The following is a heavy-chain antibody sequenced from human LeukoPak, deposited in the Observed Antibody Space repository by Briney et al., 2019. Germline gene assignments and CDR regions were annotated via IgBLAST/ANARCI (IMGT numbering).Heavy chain of an antibody. J-gene: IGHJ4*02. Sequence: SVKVSCKASGGTFSSYAISWVRQAPGQGLEWMGGIIPIFGTANYAQKFQGRVTITADESTSTAYMELSSLRSEDTAVYYCARDRGWAGYTYGFYYWGQGTLVTVSS. CDR1: GGTFSSYA. CDR3: ARDRGWAGYTYGFYY. V-gene: IGHV1-69*13. CDR2: IIPIFGTA. D-gene: IGHD5-18*01.